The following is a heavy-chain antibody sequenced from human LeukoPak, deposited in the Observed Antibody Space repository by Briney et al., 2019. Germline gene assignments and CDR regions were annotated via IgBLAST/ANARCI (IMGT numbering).Heavy chain of an antibody. D-gene: IGHD2-21*01. Sequence: GGSLRLSCAASGFTFSSYAMSWVRQAPGKGLEWVSSIRDRGDSTYHADSVKGRFTISRDNSRNTLYLQMNSLRAEDTAVYYCAKVLRRKNVMVIAMAHYWYFDLWGRGTLVTVSS. CDR3: AKVLRRKNVMVIAMAHYWYFDL. CDR1: GFTFSSYA. CDR2: IRDRGDST. V-gene: IGHV3-23*01. J-gene: IGHJ2*01.